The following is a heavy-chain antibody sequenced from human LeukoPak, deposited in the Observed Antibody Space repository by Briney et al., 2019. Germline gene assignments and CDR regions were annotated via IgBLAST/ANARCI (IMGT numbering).Heavy chain of an antibody. D-gene: IGHD3-10*01. J-gene: IGHJ6*04. Sequence: GGSLRLSCAASGFTFSSYGMHWVRQAPGKGLEGVAVISYDGSNKYYADSVKGRFTISRDNSKNTLYLQMNSLRAEDTAVYYCAKDGGDGSGIHYYGMDVWGKGTTVTVSS. V-gene: IGHV3-30*18. CDR3: AKDGGDGSGIHYYGMDV. CDR1: GFTFSSYG. CDR2: ISYDGSNK.